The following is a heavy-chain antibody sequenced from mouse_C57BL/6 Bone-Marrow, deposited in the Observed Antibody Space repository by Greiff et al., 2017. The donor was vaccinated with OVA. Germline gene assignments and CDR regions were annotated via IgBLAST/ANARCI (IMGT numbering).Heavy chain of an antibody. J-gene: IGHJ4*01. Sequence: VRLQQSGAELVRPGASVKLSCTASGFNIKDDYMHWVKQRPEQGLEWIGWIDPENGDTEYASKFQGKATITADTSSNTAYLQLSSLTSEDTAVYYCTTSSYYYGSSLYYAMDYWGQGTSVTVSS. CDR1: GFNIKDDY. D-gene: IGHD1-1*01. CDR2: IDPENGDT. CDR3: TTSSYYYGSSLYYAMDY. V-gene: IGHV14-4*01.